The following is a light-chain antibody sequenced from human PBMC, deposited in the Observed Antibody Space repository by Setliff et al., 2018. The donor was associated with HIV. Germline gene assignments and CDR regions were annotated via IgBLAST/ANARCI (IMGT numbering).Light chain of an antibody. J-gene: IGLJ1*01. CDR3: CSYGGPSTFYV. Sequence: QSVLAQPRSVSGSPGQSVTISCTTTSTDVGGYDSVSWYQQLPGKAPKLMIYDVNKRPSGIPDRFSGSKSGNTASLTISGLQAADEADYYCCSYGGPSTFYVVGTGTKV. V-gene: IGLV2-11*01. CDR1: STDVGGYDS. CDR2: DVN.